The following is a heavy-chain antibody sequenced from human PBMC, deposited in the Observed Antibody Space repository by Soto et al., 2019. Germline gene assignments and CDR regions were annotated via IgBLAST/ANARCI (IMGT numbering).Heavy chain of an antibody. CDR1: GGSISSYY. CDR3: ARDGGYSSSWSAYYYYYGMDV. Sequence: SETLSLTCTVSGGSISSYYWSWIRQPAGKGLEWIGRIYTSVSTNYNPSLKSRATMSVDTSKNQFSLKLSSVTAADTAVYYCARDGGYSSSWSAYYYYYGMDVWGKGTTVNV. CDR2: IYTSVST. J-gene: IGHJ6*04. V-gene: IGHV4-4*07. D-gene: IGHD6-13*01.